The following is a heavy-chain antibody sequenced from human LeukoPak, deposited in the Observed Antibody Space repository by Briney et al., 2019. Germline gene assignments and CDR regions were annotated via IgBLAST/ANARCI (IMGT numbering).Heavy chain of an antibody. Sequence: SSETLSLTCAVSGYSINSGYYWGWIRQPPGKGLEWIGSFYHSGSTYYNLSLKSRVTISVDTSRNQFSLKLTSVTAADTAVYYCARLGGGGTNYYFDYWGQGTLVTVSS. J-gene: IGHJ4*02. V-gene: IGHV4-38-2*01. D-gene: IGHD2-15*01. CDR2: FYHSGST. CDR1: GYSINSGYY. CDR3: ARLGGGGTNYYFDY.